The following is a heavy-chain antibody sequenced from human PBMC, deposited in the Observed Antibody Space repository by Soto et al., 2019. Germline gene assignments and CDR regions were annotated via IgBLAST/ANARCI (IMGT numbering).Heavy chain of an antibody. CDR2: SYYSGST. CDR1: GGSISSSSYY. CDR3: ARLGWDYGHYRAPIDY. D-gene: IGHD4-17*01. Sequence: QLQLQESGPGLVKPSETLSLTCTVSGGSISSSSYYWGWIRQPPGKGLEWIGSSYYSGSTYYNPSLKSRVPISVDTSKNQFALNLSSVTADDTAVYYGARLGWDYGHYRAPIDYWGQGPLVTVSS. V-gene: IGHV4-39*01. J-gene: IGHJ4*02.